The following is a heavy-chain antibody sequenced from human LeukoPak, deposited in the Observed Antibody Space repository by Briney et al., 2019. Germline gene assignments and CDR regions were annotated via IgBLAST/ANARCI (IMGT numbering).Heavy chain of an antibody. V-gene: IGHV1-8*03. CDR2: MNPKSGNT. Sequence: ASVKVSCKASGYTFTRYDINWVRQATGQGLEWMGWMNPKSGNTGHAQKFHGRVTITRDTSISTVYMELSSLRSEDTAVYFCARVDGSPGYWGQGTLVTVSS. D-gene: IGHD2-15*01. CDR3: ARVDGSPGY. CDR1: GYTFTRYD. J-gene: IGHJ4*02.